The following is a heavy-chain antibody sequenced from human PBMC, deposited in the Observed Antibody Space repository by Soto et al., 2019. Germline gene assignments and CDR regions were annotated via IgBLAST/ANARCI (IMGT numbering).Heavy chain of an antibody. CDR1: SCSISSSNW. Sequence: SETLSLTCAVSSCSISSSNWWSWVRQPPGKGLEWIGEIYHSGSTNYNPSLKSRVTISVDKSKNQFSLKLSSVTAADTAVYYCASVPYDFWSGSQWYYIDVWGKGTTVTVSS. CDR3: ASVPYDFWSGSQWYYIDV. V-gene: IGHV4-4*02. CDR2: IYHSGST. J-gene: IGHJ6*03. D-gene: IGHD3-3*01.